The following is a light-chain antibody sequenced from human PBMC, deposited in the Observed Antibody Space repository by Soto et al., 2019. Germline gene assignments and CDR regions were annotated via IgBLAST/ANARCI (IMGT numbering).Light chain of an antibody. CDR1: QSVSSSY. J-gene: IGKJ2*01. CDR3: QQLYT. Sequence: EIVLTQSPGTLSLSPGERATLSCRASQSVSSSYLAWYQQKPGQAPRLLIYGASSRATGIPDRFSGSGSGTDFTLTIRRLEPEDFAVYYCQQLYTFCQGTKLEIK. CDR2: GAS. V-gene: IGKV3-20*01.